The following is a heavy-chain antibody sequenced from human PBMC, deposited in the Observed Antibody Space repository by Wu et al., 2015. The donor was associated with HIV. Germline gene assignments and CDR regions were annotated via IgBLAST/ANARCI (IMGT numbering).Heavy chain of an antibody. CDR2: FTTIFGTA. CDR3: ASDLFSAQIGTDYYYYYYMDV. D-gene: IGHD1-1*01. Sequence: QVQLVQSGAEVKKPGSSVKVSCKTSGGTFSSYGVSWVRQAPGQGLEWMGGFTTIFGTANYAQKFQDRVTITADESTGTAYMELRSLRSEDTAVYYCASDLFSAQIGTDYYYYYYMDVWGKGTTVTVSS. V-gene: IGHV1-69*12. CDR1: GGTFSSYG. J-gene: IGHJ6*03.